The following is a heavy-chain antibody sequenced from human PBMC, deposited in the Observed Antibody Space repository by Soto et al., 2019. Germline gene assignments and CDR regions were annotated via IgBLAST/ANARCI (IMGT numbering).Heavy chain of an antibody. CDR2: ISKSDYT. J-gene: IGHJ4*02. Sequence: ASLRLYCPVCCFAFNNYGINWVRQSPGKGLEWVSSISKSDYTYYSYPVKGRFAISRDNAKSSVSLQMNTLRVENTAVYYCAREDSIIIPAVSDFWGQGTLVTVSS. V-gene: IGHV3-21*01. CDR3: AREDSIIIPAVSDF. D-gene: IGHD2-2*01. CDR1: CFAFNNYG.